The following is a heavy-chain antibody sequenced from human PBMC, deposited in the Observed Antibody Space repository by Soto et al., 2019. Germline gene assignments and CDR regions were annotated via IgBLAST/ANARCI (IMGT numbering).Heavy chain of an antibody. Sequence: GGSLRLSCAASGFTFSSYSMNWVRQAPGKGLEWISYISTTSSSIYYADSVKGRFTISRDNAKNSLFLQMDSLRDEDTAVYYCARKGVAFDYWGQGALVTVSS. CDR3: ARKGVAFDY. CDR1: GFTFSSYS. CDR2: ISTTSSSI. V-gene: IGHV3-48*02. D-gene: IGHD3-3*01. J-gene: IGHJ4*02.